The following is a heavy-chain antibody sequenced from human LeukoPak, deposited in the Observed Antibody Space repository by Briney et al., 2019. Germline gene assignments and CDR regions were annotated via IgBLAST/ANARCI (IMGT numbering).Heavy chain of an antibody. CDR2: IKQDGSEK. CDR1: GFTFSSYW. Sequence: GGSLRLSCAASGFTFSSYWMSWVRQAPGKGLEWVANIKQDGSEKYYVDSVKGRFTISRDNAKNSLYLQMNSLRAEDTALYYCARDGDTVLTRGYYYYMDAWGKGTTVTVSS. CDR3: ARDGDTVLTRGYYYYMDA. J-gene: IGHJ6*03. V-gene: IGHV3-7*01. D-gene: IGHD4-23*01.